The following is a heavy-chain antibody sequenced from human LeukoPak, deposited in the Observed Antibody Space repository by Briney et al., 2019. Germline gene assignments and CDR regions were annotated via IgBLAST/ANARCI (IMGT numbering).Heavy chain of an antibody. CDR1: GFIVSSNY. CDR3: ARGGVLGSENYSIYSY. D-gene: IGHD3-10*02. Sequence: GGSPRLSCAASGFIVSSNYMTWVRQAPGKGLEWVSVIHGSGNTYYADSVKGRFTISRDNSKNTVYLQMNSLRAEDTAIYYCARGGVLGSENYSIYSYWGQGTLVTVSS. V-gene: IGHV3-53*01. CDR2: IHGSGNT. J-gene: IGHJ4*02.